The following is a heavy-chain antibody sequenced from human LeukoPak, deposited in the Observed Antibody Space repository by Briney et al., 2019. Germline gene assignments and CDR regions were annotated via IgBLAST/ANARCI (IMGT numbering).Heavy chain of an antibody. D-gene: IGHD3-10*01. CDR1: XXXXSSGGYS. J-gene: IGHJ4*02. CDR2: IYHSGST. CDR3: ARSHYYGSGSLDY. Sequence: SXXXXSSGGYSWXWIRQPPGXGXXXXGYIYHSGSTYYNPSLKSRVTISVDRSKNQFSLKLSSVTAADTAVYYCARSHYYGSGSLDYWGQGTLVTVSS. V-gene: IGHV4-30-2*01.